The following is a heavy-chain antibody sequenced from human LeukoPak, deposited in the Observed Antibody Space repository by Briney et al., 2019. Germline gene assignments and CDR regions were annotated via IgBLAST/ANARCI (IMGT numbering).Heavy chain of an antibody. D-gene: IGHD3-3*01. V-gene: IGHV4-34*01. CDR3: ARVSGRGGHYDFWSGPPDP. J-gene: IGHJ5*02. Sequence: SETLSLTCAVYGGSLSGYYWSWIRQPPGKGLEWIGEINHSGSTNYNPSLKSRVIISLDTSKNQFSLKLSSVTAADTAVYYCARVSGRGGHYDFWSGPPDPWGQGTLVTVSS. CDR1: GGSLSGYY. CDR2: INHSGST.